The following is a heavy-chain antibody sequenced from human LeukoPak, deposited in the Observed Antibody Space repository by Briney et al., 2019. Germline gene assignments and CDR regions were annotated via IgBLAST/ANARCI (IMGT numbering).Heavy chain of an antibody. Sequence: GGSLRLSCAASGFTFSSYAMSWVRQAPGKGLEWVSAISGSGGSTYYADSVKGRFTISRDNSKSTLYLQMNSLRAEDTAVYYCAKDGGRTFGAFDIWGQGTMVTVSS. CDR3: AKDGGRTFGAFDI. J-gene: IGHJ3*02. CDR1: GFTFSSYA. V-gene: IGHV3-23*01. D-gene: IGHD3-16*01. CDR2: ISGSGGST.